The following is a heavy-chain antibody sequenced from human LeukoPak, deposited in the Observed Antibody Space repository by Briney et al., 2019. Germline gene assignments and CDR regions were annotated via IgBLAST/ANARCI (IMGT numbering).Heavy chain of an antibody. CDR1: GYTFTGYY. CDR3: ARAIRVYAPSDY. CDR2: INPNSGGT. Sequence: ASVKVSCQASGYTFTGYYMHWVRPAPGQGLEWMGWINPNSGGTNYAQKFQGRATTARDTSIRTAYMELSRLTSDDTAMYYCARAIRVYAPSDYWGQGTLVTVSS. J-gene: IGHJ4*02. D-gene: IGHD2-8*01. V-gene: IGHV1-2*02.